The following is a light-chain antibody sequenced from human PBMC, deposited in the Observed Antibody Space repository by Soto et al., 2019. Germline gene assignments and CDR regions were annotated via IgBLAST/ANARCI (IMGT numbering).Light chain of an antibody. CDR3: SSYTSSTTVV. CDR2: EVS. CDR1: SSDIGGYNY. Sequence: QSVLTQPASVSGSPGQSITISCTGTSSDIGGYNYVSWYQQCPGKAPRLMIYEVSNRPSGVSNRFSASKSGNTASLTISGLQAEDEDDYYCSSYTSSTTVVFGGGTKLTVL. J-gene: IGLJ2*01. V-gene: IGLV2-14*01.